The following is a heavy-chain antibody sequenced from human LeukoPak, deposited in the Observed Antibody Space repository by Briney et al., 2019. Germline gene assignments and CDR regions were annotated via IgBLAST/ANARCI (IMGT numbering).Heavy chain of an antibody. CDR3: AGHLTDCSSTTCYLGPYGMDV. D-gene: IGHD2-2*01. CDR1: GASIRSYY. Sequence: SETLSLTCTVSGASIRSYYWSWIRQPPGKGLEWIGYIYYSGSTTSNPSLKSRVTISVDKVKNQFSLKLSSVTAADTALYYCAGHLTDCSSTTCYLGPYGMDVWGQGTTVTVSS. CDR2: IYYSGST. J-gene: IGHJ6*02. V-gene: IGHV4-59*08.